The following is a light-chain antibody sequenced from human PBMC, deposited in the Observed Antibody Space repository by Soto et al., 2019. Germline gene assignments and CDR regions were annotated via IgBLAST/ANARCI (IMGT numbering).Light chain of an antibody. Sequence: QLVLTQSPSASASLGDSVKLTCTLSSGHSSYAIAWHQQQPEKGPRYLMKLNSDGSHSKGDGIPDRFSGSSSGAERYLTISSLQSEDEADYYCQTWSAGTQVFGGGTKLTVL. CDR2: LNSDGSH. J-gene: IGLJ3*02. V-gene: IGLV4-69*01. CDR1: SGHSSYA. CDR3: QTWSAGTQV.